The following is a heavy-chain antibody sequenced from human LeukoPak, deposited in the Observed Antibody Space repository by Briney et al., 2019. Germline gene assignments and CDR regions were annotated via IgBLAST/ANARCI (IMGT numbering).Heavy chain of an antibody. Sequence: SETLSLTCTVSDNPISRYYWSWIRQPPGKGLEWIGYIYYSGSTNYNPSLKSRVTISVDTSKNQFSLKLSSVTAADTAVYYCARHAYGSYWYLDLWGRGTLVTVSS. J-gene: IGHJ2*01. CDR2: IYYSGST. CDR3: ARHAYGSYWYLDL. CDR1: DNPISRYY. D-gene: IGHD3-16*01. V-gene: IGHV4-59*08.